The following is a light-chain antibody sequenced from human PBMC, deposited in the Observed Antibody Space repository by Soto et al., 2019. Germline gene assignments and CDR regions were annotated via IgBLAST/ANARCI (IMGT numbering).Light chain of an antibody. V-gene: IGKV1-27*01. CDR2: VAS. Sequence: DIQMTQSPSSLSASVGDRVTITCRASQGITNYLAWYQQKPGKVPKLLIFVASTLQSGVPSRFSGSGSGTDFTLTISSLQPEDVATYYCQKYNSAPWTFGQGTKVEIK. CDR3: QKYNSAPWT. J-gene: IGKJ1*01. CDR1: QGITNY.